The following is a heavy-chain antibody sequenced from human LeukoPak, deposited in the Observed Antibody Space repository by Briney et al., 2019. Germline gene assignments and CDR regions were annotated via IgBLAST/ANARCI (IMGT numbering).Heavy chain of an antibody. CDR1: GFTLSGSW. Sequence: GGSLRLSCAGSGFTLSGSWMSWVRQAPGKGLEWVASIKQDGSDIYYGDSVKGRFTISRDNAKKSLYLQMNSLRAEDTAVYYCAKSPGDSPDYCYYYMDVWGKGTTVTISS. CDR2: IKQDGSDI. J-gene: IGHJ6*03. CDR3: AKSPGDSPDYCYYYMDV. V-gene: IGHV3-7*03. D-gene: IGHD2-15*01.